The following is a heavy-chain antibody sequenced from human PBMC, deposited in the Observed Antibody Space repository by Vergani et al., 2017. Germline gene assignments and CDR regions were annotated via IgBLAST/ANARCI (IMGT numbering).Heavy chain of an antibody. V-gene: IGHV3-30-3*01. CDR1: GFTFSSYA. J-gene: IGHJ4*02. CDR3: ARQKGYSSSSFDY. D-gene: IGHD6-6*01. Sequence: QVQLVESGGGVVQPGRPLRLSCAASGFTFSSYAMHWVRQAPGKGLEWVAVISYDGSNKYYADSVKGRFTISRDNSKNTLYLQMNSLRAEDTAVYYCARQKGYSSSSFDYWGQGTLVTVSS. CDR2: ISYDGSNK.